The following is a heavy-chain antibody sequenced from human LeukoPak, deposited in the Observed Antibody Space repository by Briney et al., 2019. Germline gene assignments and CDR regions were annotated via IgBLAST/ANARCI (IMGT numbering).Heavy chain of an antibody. J-gene: IGHJ4*02. V-gene: IGHV4-34*01. Sequence: SETLSLTCAVYGGSFSGYYWSWIRQPPGKGLEWIGEINHSGSTNYNPSLKSRVTISVDASKNQFSLKLSSVTAADTAVYYCARNDYVWGSYRYRNSYYLDYWGQGTLVTVSS. CDR2: INHSGST. CDR3: ARNDYVWGSYRYRNSYYLDY. D-gene: IGHD3-16*02. CDR1: GGSFSGYY.